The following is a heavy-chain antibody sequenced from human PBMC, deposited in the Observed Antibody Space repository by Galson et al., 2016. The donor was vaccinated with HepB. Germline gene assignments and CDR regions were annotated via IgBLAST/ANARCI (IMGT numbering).Heavy chain of an antibody. V-gene: IGHV3-30-3*01. CDR3: ARDQNYYDTNEYDY. CDR2: ISYDGSNK. Sequence: SLRLSCAASGFTFNTYAVHWVRQAPGKGLEWVAVISYDGSNKFYGDSVKGRFTISRDNSKNTLYLQVNSLRAEDTAVYYCARDQNYYDTNEYDYWGQGTLVTVSS. CDR1: GFTFNTYA. D-gene: IGHD3-22*01. J-gene: IGHJ4*02.